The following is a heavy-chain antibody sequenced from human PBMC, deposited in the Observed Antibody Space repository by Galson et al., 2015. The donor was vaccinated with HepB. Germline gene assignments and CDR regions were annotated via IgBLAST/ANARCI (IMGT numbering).Heavy chain of an antibody. CDR3: ARDPGILVAGRPVDY. CDR2: ISSKSSII. V-gene: IGHV3-48*04. D-gene: IGHD6-19*01. Sequence: SLRLSCAASGFTFSSYSMNWVRQAPGKGLEWVSYISSKSSIIYYADSVKGRFTISRDNAKNSLYLQMNSLRAEDTAVYYCARDPGILVAGRPVDYWGQGTLVTVSS. J-gene: IGHJ4*02. CDR1: GFTFSSYS.